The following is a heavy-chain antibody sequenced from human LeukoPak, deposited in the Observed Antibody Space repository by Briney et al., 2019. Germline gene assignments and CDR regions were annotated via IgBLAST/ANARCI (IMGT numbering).Heavy chain of an antibody. CDR1: GFAFSSSW. Sequence: GGSLRLSCAASGFAFSSSWMSWVRQAPGKGLEWVANIKQDGSETYYVDSLKGRFTVSRDNAKNSVYLQMNNLRAEDTAVYYCARRARGYCITTSCPDTYYYYYYMDVWGKGTTVTVSS. CDR2: IKQDGSET. D-gene: IGHD2-2*01. V-gene: IGHV3-7*01. J-gene: IGHJ6*03. CDR3: ARRARGYCITTSCPDTYYYYYYMDV.